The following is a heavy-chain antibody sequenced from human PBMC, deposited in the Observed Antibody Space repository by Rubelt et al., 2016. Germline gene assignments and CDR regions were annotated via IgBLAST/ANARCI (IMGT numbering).Heavy chain of an antibody. CDR2: IELHGGST. V-gene: IGHV1-46*01. J-gene: IGHJ4*02. CDR1: GYTFSNYY. Sequence: QVQLVQSGAEVKKPGASVKVSCKASGYTFSNYYMHWVRQAPGQGLEWMGVIELHGGSTSYPQKFQCRLHMTRNTSTSPVYMVLGSLRSEDAAVFYCARGRGSGWRTPPGFYFDYWGQGTLVTVSS. CDR3: ARGRGSGWRTPPGFYFDY. D-gene: IGHD6-19*01.